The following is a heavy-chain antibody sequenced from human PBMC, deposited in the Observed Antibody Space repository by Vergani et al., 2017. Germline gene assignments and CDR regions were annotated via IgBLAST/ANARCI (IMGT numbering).Heavy chain of an antibody. CDR1: GFTFTNYG. J-gene: IGHJ4*02. V-gene: IGHV3-30*02. CDR2: TRYDGIVA. Sequence: QVQLVESGGGVVQPGGSLRLSCAASGFTFTNYGMHWVRQAPGKGLEWVAFTRYDGIVAYYGDSVRGRFTISRDNSKSPLYLQMNRLRPEDTAVYYCATAGAAYCRGASCYDFFEYWGQGTLVTVAS. D-gene: IGHD2-15*01. CDR3: ATAGAAYCRGASCYDFFEY.